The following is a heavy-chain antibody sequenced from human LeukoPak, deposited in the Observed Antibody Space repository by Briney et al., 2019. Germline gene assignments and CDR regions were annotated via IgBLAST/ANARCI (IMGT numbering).Heavy chain of an antibody. CDR2: ISWNSGSV. CDR3: AKDKGGSAKLGPTYYYYYGMDV. CDR1: GFTFDDYA. J-gene: IGHJ6*02. V-gene: IGHV3-9*01. D-gene: IGHD7-27*01. Sequence: PGGSLRLSCAASGFTFDDYAMHWVRQAPGKGLEWVSGISWNSGSVGYADSVKGRFTISRDNAKNSLYLQMNSLRAEDTALYYCAKDKGGSAKLGPTYYYYYGMDVWGQGTTVTVSS.